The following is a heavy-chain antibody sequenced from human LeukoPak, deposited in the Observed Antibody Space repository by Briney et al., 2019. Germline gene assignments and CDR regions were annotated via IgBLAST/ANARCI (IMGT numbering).Heavy chain of an antibody. D-gene: IGHD3-3*01. J-gene: IGHJ6*02. Sequence: PGGSLRLSCAACGFTFDDYAMHWVRQAPGKGLEWVSGISWNSGSIGYADSVKGRFTISRDNAKNSLYLQMNSLRAEDTALYYCAKDFWSYGTDVWGQGTTVTVSS. V-gene: IGHV3-9*01. CDR2: ISWNSGSI. CDR3: AKDFWSYGTDV. CDR1: GFTFDDYA.